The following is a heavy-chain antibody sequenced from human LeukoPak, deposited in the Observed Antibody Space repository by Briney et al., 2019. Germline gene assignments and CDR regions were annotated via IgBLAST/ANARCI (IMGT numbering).Heavy chain of an antibody. D-gene: IGHD2-2*01. V-gene: IGHV3-23*01. CDR1: GFTFSSYA. CDR3: ANEGVVNLDAFDI. CDR2: ISGSGGST. Sequence: GGSLRLSCAASGFTFSSYAMSWVRQAPGKGLEWVSAISGSGGSTYYADSVKGRFTISRDNSKNTLYLQMNSLRAEDTSVYYCANEGVVNLDAFDIWGQGTMVTVSS. J-gene: IGHJ3*02.